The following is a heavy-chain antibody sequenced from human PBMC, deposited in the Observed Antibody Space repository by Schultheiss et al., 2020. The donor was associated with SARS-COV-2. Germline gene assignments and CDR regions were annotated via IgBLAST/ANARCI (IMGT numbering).Heavy chain of an antibody. CDR2: ISHSGTT. D-gene: IGHD2-15*01. V-gene: IGHV4-34*01. CDR1: GESLRNFY. CDR3: ARDARGYCSGGSCYSGYYYYGMDV. J-gene: IGHJ6*02. Sequence: SETLSLTCAVYGESLRNFYWSWIRQAPGKGLEWIGEISHSGTTNYNPSLKSRVTISVDTSKNQLSLKLTSLTAADTAVYYCARDARGYCSGGSCYSGYYYYGMDVWGQGTTVTVSS.